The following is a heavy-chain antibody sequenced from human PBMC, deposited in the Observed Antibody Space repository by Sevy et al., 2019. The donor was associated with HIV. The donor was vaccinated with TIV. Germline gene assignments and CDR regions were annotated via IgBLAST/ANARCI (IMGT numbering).Heavy chain of an antibody. CDR2: KDTNNGNT. CDR3: PRGQLPKDYNWFDP. Sequence: ASVKVSCKASGYTFTFYGISWVRQAPGQGLEWIGWKDTNNGNTKYGLKFQDRVTMTTDTSTSTAYLEVRSLRPDDTALYFCPRGQLPKDYNWFDPWGQGTQVTVSS. D-gene: IGHD2-2*01. CDR1: GYTFTFYG. V-gene: IGHV1-18*04. J-gene: IGHJ5*02.